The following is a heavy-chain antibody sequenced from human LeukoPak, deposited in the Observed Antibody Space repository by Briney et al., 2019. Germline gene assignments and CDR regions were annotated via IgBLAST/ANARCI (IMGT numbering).Heavy chain of an antibody. CDR1: GGSISSGSYY. Sequence: PSQTLSLTCTVSGGSISSGSYYWSWIRQPAGKGLEWIGRIYTSGSTHYNPSLKSRVTISVDTSKNQFSLKLSSVTAADTAVYYCARGGIQLWLQLPDYWGQGTLVTVSS. J-gene: IGHJ4*02. D-gene: IGHD5-18*01. CDR3: ARGGIQLWLQLPDY. V-gene: IGHV4-61*02. CDR2: IYTSGST.